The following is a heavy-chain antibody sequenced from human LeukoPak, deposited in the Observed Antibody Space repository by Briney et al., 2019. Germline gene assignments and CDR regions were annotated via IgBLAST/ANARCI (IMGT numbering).Heavy chain of an antibody. Sequence: SETLSLTCTVSGGSISSSSYYWGWIRHPPGKGLEWIGSIYYSGSTYYNPSLKSRVTISVDTSKNQFSLKLSSVTAADTAVYYCARVTGYSNYDYLDYWGQGTLVTVSS. CDR3: ARVTGYSNYDYLDY. V-gene: IGHV4-39*01. CDR1: GGSISSSSYY. CDR2: IYYSGST. J-gene: IGHJ4*02. D-gene: IGHD4-11*01.